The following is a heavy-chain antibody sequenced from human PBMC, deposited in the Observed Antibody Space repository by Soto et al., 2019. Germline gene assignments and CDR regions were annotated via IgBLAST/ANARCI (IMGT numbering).Heavy chain of an antibody. V-gene: IGHV1-18*01. CDR1: GYTFTNYG. CDR3: VRDAAAGLNDC. D-gene: IGHD6-13*01. Sequence: QVQLVQSGAEVKKPGASVKVSCKASGYTFTNYGISWVRQAPGQGLEWMGWINAYNGNTKSAQKLQGRVTLTTDTSTSTAYMELRSLRSDDTAVYYCVRDAAAGLNDCCGQGTLVTVSS. CDR2: INAYNGNT. J-gene: IGHJ4*02.